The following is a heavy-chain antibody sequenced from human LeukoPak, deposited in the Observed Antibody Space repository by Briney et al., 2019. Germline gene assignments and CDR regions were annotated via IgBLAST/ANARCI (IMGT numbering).Heavy chain of an antibody. CDR2: ISAYNGNT. Sequence: ASVKVSCKASGYTFTSYGISWVRQAPGQGLEWMGWISAYNGNTNYAQKLQGRVTMATDTSTSTAYMELRSLRSDDTAVYYCARDSVVGQQLVSSDNWSDPGGQGTLVTVSS. D-gene: IGHD6-13*01. V-gene: IGHV1-18*01. J-gene: IGHJ5*02. CDR1: GYTFTSYG. CDR3: ARDSVVGQQLVSSDNWSDP.